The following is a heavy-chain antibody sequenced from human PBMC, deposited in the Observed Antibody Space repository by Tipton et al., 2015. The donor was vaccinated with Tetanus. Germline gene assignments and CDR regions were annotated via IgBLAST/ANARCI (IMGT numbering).Heavy chain of an antibody. CDR1: GGSIRSGDHQ. V-gene: IGHV4-61*08. CDR2: ISPSGRS. CDR3: ARANSDFPNKGPFDF. Sequence: LRLSCTVSGGSIRSGDHQWNWIRQPPGKGLEWLAYISPSGRSNSNYSLKSRITISQDKSKNQFSLKLTSVTAADTAVYYCARANSDFPNKGPFDFWGQGMLVLVSS. J-gene: IGHJ4*02. D-gene: IGHD3-3*01.